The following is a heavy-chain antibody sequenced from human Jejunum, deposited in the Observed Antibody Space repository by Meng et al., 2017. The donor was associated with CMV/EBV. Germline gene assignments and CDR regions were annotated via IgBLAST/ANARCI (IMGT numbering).Heavy chain of an antibody. V-gene: IGHV3-23*03. CDR3: VKDRIPDSRFNVDL. CDR1: GFSLSTYS. Sequence: GFSLSTYSVDWVRQAPGKGLEWVAIVYGPGSPTFYAESVKGRFTISRDNSKNVVSLQMRSLRADDTAKYYCVKDRIPDSRFNVDLWGLGTVVTVSS. CDR2: VYGPGSPT. D-gene: IGHD1-14*01. J-gene: IGHJ4*02.